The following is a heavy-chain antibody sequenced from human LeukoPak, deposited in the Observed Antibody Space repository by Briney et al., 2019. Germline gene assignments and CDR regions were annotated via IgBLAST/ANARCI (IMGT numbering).Heavy chain of an antibody. D-gene: IGHD3-10*01. Sequence: SETLSLTCAVYGGSFSGYYWSWIRQPPGKGLEWIGEINHSGSTNYNPSLKSRVTISVDTSKNQFSLKLSSVTAADTAVYYCARAGSEYWGQGTLVTDSS. CDR3: ARAGSEY. CDR1: GGSFSGYY. J-gene: IGHJ4*02. CDR2: INHSGST. V-gene: IGHV4-34*01.